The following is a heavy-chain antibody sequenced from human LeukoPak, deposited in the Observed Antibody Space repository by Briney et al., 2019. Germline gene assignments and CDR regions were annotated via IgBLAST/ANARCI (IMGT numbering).Heavy chain of an antibody. CDR2: INAGNGDT. Sequence: ASVTVSCKASGYTFNSYAMHWVRQAPGQRLEWMGWINAGNGDTSYSQKFQGRVTITRDTSASTAYMELSSLRSEDTALYYCARSTLGLSIDYWGQGTLVTVSS. V-gene: IGHV1-3*01. CDR1: GYTFNSYA. CDR3: ARSTLGLSIDY. D-gene: IGHD3-16*01. J-gene: IGHJ4*02.